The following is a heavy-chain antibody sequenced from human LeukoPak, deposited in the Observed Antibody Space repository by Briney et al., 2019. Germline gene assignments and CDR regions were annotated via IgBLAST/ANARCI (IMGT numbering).Heavy chain of an antibody. CDR3: AKVATWTYFDY. D-gene: IGHD3/OR15-3a*01. CDR2: ISGSGGST. J-gene: IGHJ4*02. V-gene: IGHV3-23*01. Sequence: GGSLRLSCAASGFTFSSYAMGWVRQDPGKGLEWVSAISGSGGSTYYADSVKGRFTISRDKSNNTLYLQMHSLGAEDTAVYYCAKVATWTYFDYWGQGTLVTVSS. CDR1: GFTFSSYA.